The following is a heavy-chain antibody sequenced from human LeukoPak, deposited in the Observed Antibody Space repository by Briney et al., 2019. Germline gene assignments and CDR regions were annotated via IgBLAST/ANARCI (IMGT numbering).Heavy chain of an antibody. Sequence: GGSLRLSCAASGFTFSSYSMNWVRQAPGKGLEWLSYISSSSSIIYYADSVKGRFTISRDNAKNSPYLQMNSRRDEDTAVYYCARDGDSSGYYAAFDIWGQGTMVTVSS. D-gene: IGHD3-22*01. J-gene: IGHJ3*02. CDR2: ISSSSSII. CDR1: GFTFSSYS. V-gene: IGHV3-48*02. CDR3: ARDGDSSGYYAAFDI.